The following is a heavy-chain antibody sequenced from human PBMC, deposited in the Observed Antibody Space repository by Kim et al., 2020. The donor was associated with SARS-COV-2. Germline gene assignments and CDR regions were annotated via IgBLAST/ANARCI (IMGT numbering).Heavy chain of an antibody. Sequence: ASVKVSCKASGYTFTSYAMNWVRQAPGQGLEWMGWINTNTGNPTYAQGFTGRFVFSLDTSVSTAYLQISSLKAEDTAVYYCARDLAGYSSSSVVSVIDYWGQGTLVTVSS. CDR1: GYTFTSYA. CDR3: ARDLAGYSSSSVVSVIDY. D-gene: IGHD6-6*01. J-gene: IGHJ4*02. V-gene: IGHV7-4-1*02. CDR2: INTNTGNP.